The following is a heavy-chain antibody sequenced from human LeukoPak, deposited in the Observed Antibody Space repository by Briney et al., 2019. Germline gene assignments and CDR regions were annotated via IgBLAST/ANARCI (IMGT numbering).Heavy chain of an antibody. Sequence: GRSLRLSCAASGFTFSSYAMHWVRQAPGKGLEWVAVISYDGSNKYYADSVKGRFTISRDNSKNTRYLQMNSLRAEDTAVYYCAKPLERIGVPAGAGSWGQGTLVTVSS. CDR2: ISYDGSNK. CDR3: AKPLERIGVPAGAGS. D-gene: IGHD2-2*01. V-gene: IGHV3-30-3*02. J-gene: IGHJ4*02. CDR1: GFTFSSYA.